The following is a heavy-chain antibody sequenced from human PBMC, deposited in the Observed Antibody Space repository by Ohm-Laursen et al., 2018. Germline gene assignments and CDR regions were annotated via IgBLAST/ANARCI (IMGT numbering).Heavy chain of an antibody. CDR2: IYTSGST. CDR3: ARSLVTDFDY. D-gene: IGHD2-21*02. V-gene: IGHV4-4*07. Sequence: SDTLSLTCTVSGGSISSYYWSWIRQPAGQGLEWIGRIYTSGSTNYNPSLKSQVTMSVDTSKNQFSLKLTLVTAADTAVYYCARSLVTDFDYWGQGTLVTVSS. J-gene: IGHJ4*02. CDR1: GGSISSYY.